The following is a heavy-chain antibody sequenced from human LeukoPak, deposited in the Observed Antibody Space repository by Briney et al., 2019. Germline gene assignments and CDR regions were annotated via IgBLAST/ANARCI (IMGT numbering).Heavy chain of an antibody. CDR2: IPHDGSKK. Sequence: PGGSLRLSCAASGFTFSSYAMHWVRQAPGKGLDWVAVIPHDGSKKYYADSVQGRFTISRDNSKNTMYLQMNSLRSEDTAVYYCARDGASRGAPDDYWGQGTLVTVSS. CDR1: GFTFSSYA. J-gene: IGHJ4*02. D-gene: IGHD2-15*01. CDR3: ARDGASRGAPDDY. V-gene: IGHV3-30-3*01.